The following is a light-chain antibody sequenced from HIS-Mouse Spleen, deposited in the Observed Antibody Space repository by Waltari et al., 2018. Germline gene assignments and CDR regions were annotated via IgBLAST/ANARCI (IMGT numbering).Light chain of an antibody. CDR1: SSDVGSYNL. CDR2: EGS. CDR3: CSYAGSSTLV. J-gene: IGLJ3*02. V-gene: IGLV2-23*01. Sequence: QSALTQPASVSGSPGQSITISCTGTSSDVGSYNLVSWYQQHPGKAPKLMMYEGSKRPSGVSNRVSGSKSGKTASLTISGLQAEDEADYYCCSYAGSSTLVFGGGTKLTVL.